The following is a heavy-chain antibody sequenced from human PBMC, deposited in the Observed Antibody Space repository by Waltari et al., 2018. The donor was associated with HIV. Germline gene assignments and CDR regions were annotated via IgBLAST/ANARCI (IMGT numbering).Heavy chain of an antibody. J-gene: IGHJ4*02. V-gene: IGHV4-34*01. CDR1: GVSFRGYY. CDR3: ARGGNYYGSGSYYKLDY. CDR2: INHSGST. Sequence: QVQLQQWGAGLLKPSETLSLTCAVYGVSFRGYYWSWIRQSPGKGLEWIGEINHSGSTNHNPSLKSRVTMSVDTSKNQFSLKLSFVTAADTAVYYCARGGNYYGSGSYYKLDYWGQGTLVTVSS. D-gene: IGHD3-10*01.